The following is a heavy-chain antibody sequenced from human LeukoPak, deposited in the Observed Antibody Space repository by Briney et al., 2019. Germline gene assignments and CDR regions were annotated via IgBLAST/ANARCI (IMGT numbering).Heavy chain of an antibody. Sequence: ASVKVSCKASGGTFSSYAISWVRQAPGQGLEWMGGIIPIFGTANYAQKFQGRVTITADESTSTAYMELSSLRSEDTAVYYCAGGYYYDSSGYSDYWGQRTLVTVSS. V-gene: IGHV1-69*01. CDR2: IIPIFGTA. CDR1: GGTFSSYA. J-gene: IGHJ4*02. D-gene: IGHD3-22*01. CDR3: AGGYYYDSSGYSDY.